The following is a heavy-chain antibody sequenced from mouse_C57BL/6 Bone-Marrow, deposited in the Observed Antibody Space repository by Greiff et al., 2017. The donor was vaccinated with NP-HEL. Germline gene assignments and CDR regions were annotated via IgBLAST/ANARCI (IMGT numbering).Heavy chain of an antibody. Sequence: QVQLQQSGPELARPWASVKISCQASYTSFRRVHFAIRDTNYWMQRVKQRPGQGLEWIGAIYPGNGDTSYNQKFKGKATLTADKSSSTAYMPLSSLTSEDSAVYYCAYHSNYYPWYFDVWGTGTTVTVSS. CDR3: SEDSAVYYCAYHSNYYPWYFDV. D-gene: IGHD2-5*01. CDR2: GQGLEWIG. J-gene: IGHJ1*03. CDR1: YTSFRRVH. V-gene: IGHV1-87*01.